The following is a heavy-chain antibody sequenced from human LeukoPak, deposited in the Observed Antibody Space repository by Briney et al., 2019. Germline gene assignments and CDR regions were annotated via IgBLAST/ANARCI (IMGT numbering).Heavy chain of an antibody. CDR3: PKDRRSNSHGSLHI. Sequence: GGSLRLSCAAYAFTFSSYAMHLVRQAPGKGLAWVSASNGSGGSTYYADSVKGRLTISRDKHKNALYVQMNRQRAEEAAVYYVPKDRRSNSHGSLHIWRQETMLRLSS. CDR2: SNGSGGST. J-gene: IGHJ3*02. CDR1: AFTFSSYA. V-gene: IGHV3-23*01. D-gene: IGHD4-11*01.